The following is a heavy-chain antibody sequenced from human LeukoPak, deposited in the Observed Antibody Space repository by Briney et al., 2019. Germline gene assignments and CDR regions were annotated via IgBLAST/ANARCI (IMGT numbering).Heavy chain of an antibody. J-gene: IGHJ3*01. CDR3: ARPFSGSYSDAFDL. V-gene: IGHV4-59*08. D-gene: IGHD1-26*01. CDR2: IYNSGTIYYSGST. CDR1: GGSMSSNY. Sequence: SETLSLTFTVSGGSMSSNYWSWIRQPPGKGLEWIGYIYNSGTIYYSGSTNYNPSLLSRVTISVDTSKNQFSLKLRSVTAADTAVYYCARPFSGSYSDAFDLWGQGTMVTVSS.